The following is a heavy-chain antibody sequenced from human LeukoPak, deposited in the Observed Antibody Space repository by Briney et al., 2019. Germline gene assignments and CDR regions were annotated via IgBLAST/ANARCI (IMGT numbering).Heavy chain of an antibody. V-gene: IGHV3-66*01. D-gene: IGHD3-22*01. CDR3: ARGDFYDPQGMDV. CDR1: GXTVSSNY. CDR2: IYGGGST. J-gene: IGHJ6*02. Sequence: PGGSLRLSCAASGXTVSSNYMSWVRQAPGKGLESVSVIYGGGSTYYADSVKGRFTISRDNSKNTLYLQMNSLRAEDTAVYYGARGDFYDPQGMDVWGQGTTVTVSS.